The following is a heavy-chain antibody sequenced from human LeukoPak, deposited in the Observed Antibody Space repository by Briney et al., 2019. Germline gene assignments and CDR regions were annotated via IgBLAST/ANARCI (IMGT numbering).Heavy chain of an antibody. V-gene: IGHV1-8*01. CDR1: GYTFTSYD. Sequence: ASVTVSCKASGYTFTSYDINWVRQATGQGLEWMGWMNPNSGNTGYVQKFQGRVTMTRNTSIGTAYMELSSLRSEDTAVYYCARGNADSSSSAWFDPWGQGTLVTVSS. J-gene: IGHJ5*02. D-gene: IGHD6-6*01. CDR2: MNPNSGNT. CDR3: ARGNADSSSSAWFDP.